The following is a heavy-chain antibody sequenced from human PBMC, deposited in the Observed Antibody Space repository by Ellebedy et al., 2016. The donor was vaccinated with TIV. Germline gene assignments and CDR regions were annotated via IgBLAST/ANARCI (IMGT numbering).Heavy chain of an antibody. CDR2: ISYDGSNK. D-gene: IGHD6-19*01. V-gene: IGHV3-30*18. CDR3: AKDMMWLVHSTAGDY. CDR1: GFTFSSYG. J-gene: IGHJ4*02. Sequence: GGSLRLXXAASGFTFSSYGMHWVRQAPGKGLEWVAVISYDGSNKYYADSVKGRFTISRDNSKNTLYLQMNSLRAEDTAAYYCAKDMMWLVHSTAGDYWGQGTLVTVSS.